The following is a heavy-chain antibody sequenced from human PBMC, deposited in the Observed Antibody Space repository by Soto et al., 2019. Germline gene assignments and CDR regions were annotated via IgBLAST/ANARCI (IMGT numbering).Heavy chain of an antibody. Sequence: SETLSLTCTVSGGSISSGGYYCICIRQHPGKGLEWIGYIYYSGSTYYNPSLKSRVTISVDTSKNQFSLKLSSVTAADTAVYYCARGDVAIYGMDVWGQGTTVTVSS. CDR3: ARGDVAIYGMDV. CDR2: IYYSGST. V-gene: IGHV4-31*03. J-gene: IGHJ6*02. CDR1: GGSISSGGYY. D-gene: IGHD2-15*01.